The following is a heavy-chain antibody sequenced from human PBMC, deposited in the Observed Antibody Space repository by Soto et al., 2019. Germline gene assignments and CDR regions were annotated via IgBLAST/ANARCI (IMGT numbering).Heavy chain of an antibody. V-gene: IGHV4-30-4*08. Sequence: PSETLSLTCTVSGGSISSGGYYWSWIRQHPGKGLEWIGYIYDSGNTYNNPSLKSRLTISVDTSKNHFSLNLNSVTAADTAVYYCASGLSGDKVDQWGQGTLVTVSS. CDR2: IYDSGNT. D-gene: IGHD2-21*01. CDR3: ASGLSGDKVDQ. CDR1: GGSISSGGYY. J-gene: IGHJ4*02.